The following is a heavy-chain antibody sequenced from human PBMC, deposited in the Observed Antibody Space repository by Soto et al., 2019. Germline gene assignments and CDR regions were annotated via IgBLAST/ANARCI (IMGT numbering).Heavy chain of an antibody. CDR1: GFTFSSYS. J-gene: IGHJ4*01. D-gene: IGHD2-15*01. CDR3: ARNPRWCSGGSGYPAFDY. CDR2: ISSSSSYI. Sequence: EVQLVESGGGLVKPGGSLSLSCAASGFTFSSYSMNWVSQAPGKGLEWVSSISSSSSYIYYADSVKGRFTISRDNAKTCRDLQMNSLRAEDTTVDYCARNPRWCSGGSGYPAFDYWGHGTLVIVSS. V-gene: IGHV3-21*01.